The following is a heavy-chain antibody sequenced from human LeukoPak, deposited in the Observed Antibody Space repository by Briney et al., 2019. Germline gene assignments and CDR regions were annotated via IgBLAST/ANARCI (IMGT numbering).Heavy chain of an antibody. CDR1: GGSISSYY. CDR3: ARVGGMTTINNAAFDI. D-gene: IGHD5-24*01. V-gene: IGHV4-59*01. J-gene: IGHJ3*02. CDR2: IYHTGST. Sequence: SETLSLTCTVSGGSISSYYWSWIRQPPGKGLEWIGYIYHTGSTNYNPSLKSRVTISLDKSKNQFSLKLTSVTAADTAIYYCARVGGMTTINNAAFDIWGQGTMVTVSS.